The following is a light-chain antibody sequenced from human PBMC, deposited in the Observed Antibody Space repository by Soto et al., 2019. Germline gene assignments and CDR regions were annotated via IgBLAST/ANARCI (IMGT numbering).Light chain of an antibody. V-gene: IGLV4-69*01. CDR1: SGHSNYA. Sequence: QAVLTQSPSASASLGASVKLTCTLSSGHSNYAIAWHQQQPEKGPRYLMKLNNDGSHSKGGGIPDRFSGSSSGAERYLTISSLQSEDESDYYCQTWDTGISVVFGGGTKVTVL. CDR3: QTWDTGISVV. J-gene: IGLJ2*01. CDR2: LNNDGSH.